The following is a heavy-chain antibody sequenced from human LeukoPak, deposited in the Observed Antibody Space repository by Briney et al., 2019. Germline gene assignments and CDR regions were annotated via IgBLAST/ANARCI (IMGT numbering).Heavy chain of an antibody. V-gene: IGHV1-2*02. CDR1: GNTFAGYY. D-gene: IGHD1-26*01. CDR2: INTHNHAT. Sequence: ASVKVSCKASGNTFAGYYVHWVRQAPGQGLEWMGWINTHNHATNYAQNFQGRVTMNTDTSVATAYMDLDRLKSDDAAVYFCARGTIGGLRKGFDFWGQGTLVTVSS. CDR3: ARGTIGGLRKGFDF. J-gene: IGHJ4*02.